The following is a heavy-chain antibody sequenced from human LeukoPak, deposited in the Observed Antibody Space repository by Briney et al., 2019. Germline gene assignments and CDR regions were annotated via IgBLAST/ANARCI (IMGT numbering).Heavy chain of an antibody. D-gene: IGHD1-26*01. J-gene: IGHJ4*02. CDR1: GGSFSGYY. V-gene: IGHV4-34*01. Sequence: PSETLSLTCAVYGGSFSGYYWSWIRQPPGKGLEWIGEINHSGSTNYNPSLKSRVTISVDTSKNQFSLKLSSVTAADTAVYYCARGPGATGRPPFDYWGQGTLVTVSS. CDR2: INHSGST. CDR3: ARGPGATGRPPFDY.